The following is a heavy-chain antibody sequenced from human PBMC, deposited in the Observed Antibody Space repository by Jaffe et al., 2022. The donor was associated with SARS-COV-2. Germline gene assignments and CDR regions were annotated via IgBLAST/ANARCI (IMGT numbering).Heavy chain of an antibody. CDR1: GFTFSSYD. CDR3: ARDLFGGVAGTPGTYGMDV. V-gene: IGHV3-33*01. D-gene: IGHD6-19*01. J-gene: IGHJ6*02. CDR2: IWYDGSNK. Sequence: QVQLVESGGGVVQPGRSLRLSCAASGFTFSSYDLHWVRQAPGKGLEWVAVIWYDGSNKYYADSVKGRFTISRDNSKNTLYLQMNSLRAEDTAVYYCARDLFGGVAGTPGTYGMDVWGQGTTVTVSS.